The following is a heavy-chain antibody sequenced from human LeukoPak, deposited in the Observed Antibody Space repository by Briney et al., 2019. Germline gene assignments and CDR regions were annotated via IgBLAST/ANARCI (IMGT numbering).Heavy chain of an antibody. CDR1: GFPFSSFG. D-gene: IGHD3-10*01. CDR2: ISSSRSTI. Sequence: PGGSRGLSFAASGFPFSSFGMTWVRQAQGKGLGWVSYISSSRSTIYYADSVNGRFIISRDNAKNSLYLQMNSLRAEDTAVYYCARENFGEHRWFDPWGQGTLVTVSS. CDR3: ARENFGEHRWFDP. J-gene: IGHJ5*02. V-gene: IGHV3-48*01.